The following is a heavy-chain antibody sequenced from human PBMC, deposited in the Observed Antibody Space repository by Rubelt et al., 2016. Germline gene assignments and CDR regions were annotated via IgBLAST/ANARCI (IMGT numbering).Heavy chain of an antibody. J-gene: IGHJ5*02. V-gene: IGHV1-69*06. CDR2: IIPIFGTA. Sequence: QVQLVQSGAEVKKPGASVKVSCKASGGTFSSYAISWVRQAPGQGLEWMGRIIPIFGTANYEQKFQGRGTISADKSTSTADMGLSSLRSEDTAVYYCATRYSSGGNNWFDPWGQGTLVTVSS. CDR1: GGTFSSYA. D-gene: IGHD6-19*01. CDR3: ATRYSSGGNNWFDP.